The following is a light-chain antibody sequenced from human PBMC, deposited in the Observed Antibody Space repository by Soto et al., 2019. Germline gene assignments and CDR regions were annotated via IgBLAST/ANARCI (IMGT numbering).Light chain of an antibody. CDR3: SSWDDSLNVVV. CDR1: SSTIGGNT. V-gene: IGLV1-44*01. J-gene: IGLJ2*01. Sequence: QPVLTQPPSASGTPGQRVTISCSGSSSTIGGNTVNWYQQLPGTAPKLLIYNDDERPSGVPGRFTGSKSGTSSSLAISGLQSDEEADYYCSSWDDSLNVVVFGAGTKLTVL. CDR2: NDD.